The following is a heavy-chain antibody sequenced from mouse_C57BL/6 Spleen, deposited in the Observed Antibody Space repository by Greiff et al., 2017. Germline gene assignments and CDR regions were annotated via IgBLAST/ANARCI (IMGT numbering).Heavy chain of an antibody. CDR2: IDPSDSYT. CDR3: ARRLGTGYWYFDV. J-gene: IGHJ1*03. D-gene: IGHD4-1*01. V-gene: IGHV1-69*01. Sequence: QVQLQQPGAELVMPGASVKLSCKASGYTFTSYWMHWVKQRPGQGLEWIGEIDPSDSYTNYNQKFKGKSTLPVDKSSSTAYMQLSSLTSEDSAVYYCARRLGTGYWYFDVWGTGTTVTVSS. CDR1: GYTFTSYW.